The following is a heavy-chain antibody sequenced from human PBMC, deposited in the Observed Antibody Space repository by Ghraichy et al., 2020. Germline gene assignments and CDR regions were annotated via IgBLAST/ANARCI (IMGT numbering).Heavy chain of an antibody. V-gene: IGHV4-59*01. CDR2: IYYSGIT. CDR1: GGSISSYY. D-gene: IGHD6-13*01. CDR3: ARDGIAAVDYFDY. Sequence: SETLSLTCTVSGGSISSYYWSWIRQPPGKGLEWIGYIYYSGITNYTPSLKSRVTISVDTSKNQFSLKLCSVTAADTAVYYCARDGIAAVDYFDYWGQETLVTVSS. J-gene: IGHJ4*02.